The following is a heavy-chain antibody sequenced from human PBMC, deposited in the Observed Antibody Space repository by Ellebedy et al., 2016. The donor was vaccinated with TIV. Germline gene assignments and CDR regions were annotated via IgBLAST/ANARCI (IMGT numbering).Heavy chain of an antibody. CDR2: ISGDGTST. CDR1: GFTFDDYA. CDR3: ARVFISYFFDY. Sequence: GESLKISCAASGFTFDDYAMYWVRQAPGKGLEWVSIISGDGTSTYYADSVKGRFTISRDSSKNTVYLQMNSLRAEDTAVYYCARVFISYFFDYWGQGTLVTVSS. D-gene: IGHD2-2*01. V-gene: IGHV3-43*02. J-gene: IGHJ4*02.